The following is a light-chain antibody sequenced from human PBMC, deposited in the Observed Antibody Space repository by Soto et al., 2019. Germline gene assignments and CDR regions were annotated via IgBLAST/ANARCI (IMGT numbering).Light chain of an antibody. CDR3: QHYSNWPPT. V-gene: IGKV3-15*01. CDR1: ESVHRN. CDR2: YAS. J-gene: IGKJ3*01. Sequence: EVVMTQSPATLSVSPGERVTLSCRASESVHRNLAWYQQKPGQGPSLLIYYASTRATGVPDRFTRSGSGTAFTPTISSLQSEDFGVYHCQHYSNWPPTFGPGTKVEIK.